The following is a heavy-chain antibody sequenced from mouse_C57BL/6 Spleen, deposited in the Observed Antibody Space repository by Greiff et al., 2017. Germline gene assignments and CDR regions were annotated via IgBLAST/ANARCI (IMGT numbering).Heavy chain of an antibody. CDR1: GYPFTDYK. D-gene: IGHD1-1*02. J-gene: IGHJ2*01. CDR2: INPNKGGT. CDR3: ARYGEGHGLDY. Sequence: VQLQQSGPELGKPGASVKMSCKASGYPFTDYKMNWVKQSHGKSLDWIGYINPNKGGTSSNQKFKGKAALTVNKSSSTASMELRSLTSEDSAVYYCARYGEGHGLDYWGQGTTLTVSS. V-gene: IGHV1-22*01.